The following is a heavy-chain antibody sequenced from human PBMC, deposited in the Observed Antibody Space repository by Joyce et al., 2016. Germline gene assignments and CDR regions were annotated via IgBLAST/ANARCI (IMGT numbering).Heavy chain of an antibody. J-gene: IGHJ4*02. CDR3: AKDQDYGDYSVDY. Sequence: EVQLLESGGGLVQPGGSLRLSCAASRFRFSSYAMSWVRQAPGKGLEWVSTISSSGGSTYYADSVKGRFTISRDNSENTLYLQMNSLRAGDTAVYYCAKDQDYGDYSVDYWGQGTLVTVSS. V-gene: IGHV3-23*01. CDR1: RFRFSSYA. CDR2: ISSSGGST. D-gene: IGHD4-17*01.